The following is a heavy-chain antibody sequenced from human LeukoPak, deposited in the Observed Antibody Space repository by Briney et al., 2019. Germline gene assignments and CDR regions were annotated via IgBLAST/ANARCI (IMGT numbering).Heavy chain of an antibody. J-gene: IGHJ3*02. CDR2: ISYDGSNK. CDR3: ANLGATTAFDI. V-gene: IGHV3-30-3*01. CDR1: GFTFSSYA. Sequence: GGSLRLSCAASGFTFSSYAMHWVRQAPGKGLEWVAVISYDGSNKYYADSVKGRFTISRDNSKNTPYLQMNSLRAEDTAVYYCANLGATTAFDIWGQGTMVTVSS. D-gene: IGHD1-26*01.